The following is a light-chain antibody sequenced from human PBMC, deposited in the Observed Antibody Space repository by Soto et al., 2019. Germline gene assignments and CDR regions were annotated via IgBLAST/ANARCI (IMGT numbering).Light chain of an antibody. CDR3: QSFDSSLSAYV. J-gene: IGLJ1*01. CDR1: SSNIGAGYD. Sequence: QSALTQPPSVSGAPGQRVTISCTGSSSNIGAGYDVHWYQQLPGTAPKLLIYGSIVRPSGVPDRFSGSKSGTSASLAITGLQAEDEADYYCQSFDSSLSAYVFGTGTKVTV. CDR2: GSI. V-gene: IGLV1-40*01.